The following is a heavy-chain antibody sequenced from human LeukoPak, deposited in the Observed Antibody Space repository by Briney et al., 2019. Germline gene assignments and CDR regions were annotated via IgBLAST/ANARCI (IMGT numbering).Heavy chain of an antibody. Sequence: GGFLRLSCAASGFTFSSYWMSWGRQAPGKGLEWVSSISSSSSYIYYADSVKGRFTISRDNAKNSLYLQMNSLRAEDTAVYYCARVADSSSWYMDVWGKGTTVTVSS. CDR1: GFTFSSYW. CDR2: ISSSSSYI. J-gene: IGHJ6*03. V-gene: IGHV3-21*01. CDR3: ARVADSSSWYMDV. D-gene: IGHD6-13*01.